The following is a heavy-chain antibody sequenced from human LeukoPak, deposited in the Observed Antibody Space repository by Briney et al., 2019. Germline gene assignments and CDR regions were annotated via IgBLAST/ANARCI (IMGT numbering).Heavy chain of an antibody. V-gene: IGHV1-3*01. Sequence: ASVKVSCKASGYTFTSYAMHWVRQAPGQRLEWMGWINAGNGNTKYSQKFQGRVTITRDTSASTAYMELSSLRSEDTAVYYCAREASSGWYGGLYWFDPWGQGTLVTVSS. CDR2: INAGNGNT. CDR1: GYTFTSYA. CDR3: AREASSGWYGGLYWFDP. J-gene: IGHJ5*02. D-gene: IGHD6-13*01.